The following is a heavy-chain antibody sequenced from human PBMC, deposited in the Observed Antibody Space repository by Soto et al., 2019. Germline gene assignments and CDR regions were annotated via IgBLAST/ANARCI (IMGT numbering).Heavy chain of an antibody. CDR2: ISGSGVST. CDR1: GFTFSSYA. V-gene: IGHV3-23*01. Sequence: GGSLRLSCAASGFTFSSYAMSWVRQAPGKGLEWVSGISGSGVSTYYADSVKGRFTISRDNSRNTLYLQMNSLRAEDTAVYYCAKGSTSSSLIYFDSWGQGTLVTSPQ. J-gene: IGHJ4*02. CDR3: AKGSTSSSLIYFDS. D-gene: IGHD2-2*01.